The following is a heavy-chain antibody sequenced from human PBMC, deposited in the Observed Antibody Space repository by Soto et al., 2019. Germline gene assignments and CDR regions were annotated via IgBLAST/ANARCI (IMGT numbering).Heavy chain of an antibody. CDR1: GFTFSDYY. V-gene: IGHV3-11*06. CDR3: ARHTAAIYPEDAFDI. Sequence: QVQLVESGGGLVKPGGSLRLSCAASGFTFSDYYMSWIRQAPGKGLEWVSYISSSSSYTNYADSVKGRFTISRDNAKNSLYLQMNSLRAEDTAVYYCARHTAAIYPEDAFDIWGHGTMVTVSS. CDR2: ISSSSSYT. J-gene: IGHJ3*02. D-gene: IGHD2-2*01.